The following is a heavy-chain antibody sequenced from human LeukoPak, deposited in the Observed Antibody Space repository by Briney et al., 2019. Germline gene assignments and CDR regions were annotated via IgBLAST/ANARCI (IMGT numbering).Heavy chain of an antibody. CDR1: GFTFSVYS. Sequence: PGGSLRLSCAASGFTFSVYSLNWVRQAPGKGLEWVSYISSSGSTIYYADSVKGRFTISRDNAKNSLYLQMNSLRAEDTAVYYCARDSGDYGDYYDYWGQGTLVTVSS. V-gene: IGHV3-48*04. J-gene: IGHJ4*02. CDR2: ISSSGSTI. D-gene: IGHD4-17*01. CDR3: ARDSGDYGDYYDY.